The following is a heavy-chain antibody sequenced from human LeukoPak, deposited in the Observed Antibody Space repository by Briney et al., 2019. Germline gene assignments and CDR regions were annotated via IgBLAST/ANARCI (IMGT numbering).Heavy chain of an antibody. J-gene: IGHJ4*02. D-gene: IGHD6-6*01. Sequence: GGSLRLSCAASGFTFSSYGMHWVRQAPGKGLEWVAVIWYDGSNKYYADSVKGRFTISRDNSKNTLYLQMNSLRAEDTAVYYCARSQDSSSSGTFDYWGQGTLVTVSP. V-gene: IGHV3-33*01. CDR2: IWYDGSNK. CDR1: GFTFSSYG. CDR3: ARSQDSSSSGTFDY.